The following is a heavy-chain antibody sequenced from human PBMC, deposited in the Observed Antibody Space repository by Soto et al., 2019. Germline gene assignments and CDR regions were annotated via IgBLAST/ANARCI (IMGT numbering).Heavy chain of an antibody. V-gene: IGHV1-46*01. CDR3: ARGFPPLYYDFWSGYFAPSKYYGMDV. D-gene: IGHD3-3*01. J-gene: IGHJ6*02. Sequence: GASVKVSCKASGYTFTSYYMHWVRQAPGQGLEWMGIINPSGGSTSYAQKFQGRVTMTRDTSTSTVYMELSSLRSEDTAVYYCARGFPPLYYDFWSGYFAPSKYYGMDVRGQGTTVTVSS. CDR1: GYTFTSYY. CDR2: INPSGGST.